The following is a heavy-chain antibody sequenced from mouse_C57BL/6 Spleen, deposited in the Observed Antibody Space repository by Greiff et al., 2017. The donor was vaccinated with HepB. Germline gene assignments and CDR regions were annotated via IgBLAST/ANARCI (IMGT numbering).Heavy chain of an antibody. CDR1: GYTFTDYY. CDR2: INPNNGGT. V-gene: IGHV1-26*01. CDR3: ARYDYHWYFDV. Sequence: VQLQQSGAELARPGASVKISCKASGYTFTDYYMNWVKQSHGKSLEWIGDINPNNGGTSYNQKFKGKATLTVDKSSSTAYMELRSLTSEDSAVYYCARYDYHWYFDVWGTGTTVTVSS. D-gene: IGHD2-4*01. J-gene: IGHJ1*03.